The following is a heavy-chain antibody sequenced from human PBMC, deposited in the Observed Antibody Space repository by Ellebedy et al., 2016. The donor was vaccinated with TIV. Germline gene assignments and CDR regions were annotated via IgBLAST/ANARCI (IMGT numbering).Heavy chain of an antibody. D-gene: IGHD4-17*01. V-gene: IGHV3-48*04. J-gene: IGHJ3*02. CDR3: AKDMSFGEYDALDM. CDR2: ISTSQTTI. Sequence: GGSLRLXCAASGFTFSASSMNWVRQAPGKGLEWLSYISTSQTTIYYSDSVRGRFTISRDNSKNSLYLQMNNLRADDTAVYYCAKDMSFGEYDALDMWGQGTTVTVSS. CDR1: GFTFSASS.